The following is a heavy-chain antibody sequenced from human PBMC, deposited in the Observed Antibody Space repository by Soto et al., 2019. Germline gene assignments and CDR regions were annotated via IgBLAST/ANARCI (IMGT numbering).Heavy chain of an antibody. CDR1: FS. CDR2: IDSSDSYI. D-gene: IGHD3-9*01. CDR3: ANLDCTIGSFHVFGL. Sequence: FSSSRMSQMPGKGLEWLGTIDSSDSYITYSPSFQGHVTISADKSINTAFLRWTSLKSSDTAIYYCANLDCTIGSFHVFGLRAQGTMGTVSS. J-gene: IGHJ3*01. V-gene: IGHV5-10-1*01.